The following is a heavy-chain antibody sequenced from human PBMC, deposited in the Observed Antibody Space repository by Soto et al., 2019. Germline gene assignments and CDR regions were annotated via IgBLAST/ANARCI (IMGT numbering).Heavy chain of an antibody. V-gene: IGHV3-23*01. D-gene: IGHD3-10*01. J-gene: IGHJ1*01. Sequence: GGSLRLSCAVSGFTFSRYAMTWVRQAPGKGLEWVSVISGSGGNTYYADSVKGRFTISRDNSRNTLYLQMNNLRAEDTGVYYCAKGDTMVRGPSRRWGQGTLVTVSS. CDR2: ISGSGGNT. CDR1: GFTFSRYA. CDR3: AKGDTMVRGPSRR.